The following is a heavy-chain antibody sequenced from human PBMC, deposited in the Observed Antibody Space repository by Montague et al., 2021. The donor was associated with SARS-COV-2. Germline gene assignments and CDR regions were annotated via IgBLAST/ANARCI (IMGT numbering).Heavy chain of an antibody. D-gene: IGHD6-6*01. Sequence: SETLSLTCTVSGGSFSSGHYFWSWIRQPAGKEREWNGYIYYSGSTNYNPSLKSRVTISVDTYKNQFSLKLSSVTAADTAVYYCARHGRPGLISGSSVDYWGQGTLVTVSS. CDR2: IYYSGST. CDR1: GGSFSSGHYF. V-gene: IGHV4-61*10. CDR3: ARHGRPGLISGSSVDY. J-gene: IGHJ4*02.